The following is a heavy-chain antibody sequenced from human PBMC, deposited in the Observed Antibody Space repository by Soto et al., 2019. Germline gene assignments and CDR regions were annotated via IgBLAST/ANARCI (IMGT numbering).Heavy chain of an antibody. CDR2: ISGSGATT. CDR1: GFTFSSYA. CDR3: AKNPGYYYDSTGYHFDY. Sequence: HPGGSLRLSCAASGFTFSSYAMTWVRQAPGKGLEWVSGISGSGATTSYADSVKGRFTVSRDNSKNTLYLQMNSLRAEDTAVYYCAKNPGYYYDSTGYHFDYWGQGT. J-gene: IGHJ4*02. D-gene: IGHD3-22*01. V-gene: IGHV3-23*01.